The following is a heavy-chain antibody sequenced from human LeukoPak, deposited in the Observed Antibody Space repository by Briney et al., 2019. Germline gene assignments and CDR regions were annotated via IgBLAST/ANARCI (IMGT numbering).Heavy chain of an antibody. CDR1: GFTFSSYA. Sequence: GGSLRLSCAASGFTFSSYAMHWVRQAPGKGLEWVAVISYDGSNKYYADSVKGRFTISRDNSKNTLYLQMNSLRSEDTAVYYCARRGIADWFDPWGQGTLVTVSS. CDR3: ARRGIADWFDP. CDR2: ISYDGSNK. V-gene: IGHV3-30-3*01. J-gene: IGHJ5*02. D-gene: IGHD6-13*01.